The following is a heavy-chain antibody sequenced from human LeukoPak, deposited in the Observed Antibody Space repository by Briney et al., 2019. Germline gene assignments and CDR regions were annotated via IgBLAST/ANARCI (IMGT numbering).Heavy chain of an antibody. CDR3: ARVVVVTAILSPDYYGMDV. D-gene: IGHD2-21*02. CDR1: GFTFSSYG. Sequence: GGSLRLSCAASGFTFSSYGMHWVRQAPGKGLEWVAVISYDGSNKYYADSVKGRFTISRDNSKNTLYLQMNSLRAEDTAVYYCARVVVVTAILSPDYYGMDVWGQGTTVTVSS. J-gene: IGHJ6*02. CDR2: ISYDGSNK. V-gene: IGHV3-30*03.